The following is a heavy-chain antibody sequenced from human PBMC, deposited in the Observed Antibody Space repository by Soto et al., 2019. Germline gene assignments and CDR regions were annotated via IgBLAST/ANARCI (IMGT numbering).Heavy chain of an antibody. J-gene: IGHJ6*02. Sequence: ASVKVSCKASGYTFTGYYMHWVRQAPGQGLEWMGWINPNSGGTNYAQKFQGWVTMTRDTSISTAYMELSRMRSDDTAVYYCARDWCRTGMVVYYGMDVWGQGTTVTVSS. CDR1: GYTFTGYY. CDR2: INPNSGGT. CDR3: ARDWCRTGMVVYYGMDV. D-gene: IGHD2-15*01. V-gene: IGHV1-2*04.